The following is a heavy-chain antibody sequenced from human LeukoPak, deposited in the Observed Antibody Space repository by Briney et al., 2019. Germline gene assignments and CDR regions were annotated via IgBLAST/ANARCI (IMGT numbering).Heavy chain of an antibody. V-gene: IGHV3-48*02. J-gene: IGHJ4*02. D-gene: IGHD4-23*01. Sequence: GGSQRLSCAASGFIFSSFSMNWVRQAPGKGLEWVSYISGGSNTIYYADSVKGRFTISRDNARNSLYLQMNNLRDEDTAVYYCARRGPGGNSPPNYFDYWGQGTLLTVSS. CDR2: ISGGSNTI. CDR3: ARRGPGGNSPPNYFDY. CDR1: GFIFSSFS.